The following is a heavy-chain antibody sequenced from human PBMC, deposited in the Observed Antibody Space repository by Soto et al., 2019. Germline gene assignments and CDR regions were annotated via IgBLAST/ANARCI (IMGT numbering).Heavy chain of an antibody. Sequence: ASVKVSCKASGYTFTSYYMHWVRQAPGQGLEWMGIINPSGGSTSYAQKFQGRVTMTRDTSTSTVYMELSSRRSEDTAVYYCAREGRMGSGNQIGMDVWGQGTTVTVSS. CDR1: GYTFTSYY. CDR3: AREGRMGSGNQIGMDV. CDR2: INPSGGST. V-gene: IGHV1-46*01. J-gene: IGHJ6*02. D-gene: IGHD3-10*01.